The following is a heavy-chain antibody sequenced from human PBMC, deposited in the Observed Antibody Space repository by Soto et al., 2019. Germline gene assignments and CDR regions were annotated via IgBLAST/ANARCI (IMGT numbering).Heavy chain of an antibody. Sequence: SETLSLTCTVSGGSVSSRSYYWIWIRQPPGKELEWIGYIYDSGTTNYNSALKSRVTISVDTSKNQFSLKLRSVTAADTAVYYCARDWGDKGNSGKNSDPWGQAIRVTVS. CDR2: IYDSGTT. CDR3: ARDWGDKGNSGKNSDP. V-gene: IGHV4-61*01. J-gene: IGHJ5*02. CDR1: GGSVSSRSYY. D-gene: IGHD1-7*01.